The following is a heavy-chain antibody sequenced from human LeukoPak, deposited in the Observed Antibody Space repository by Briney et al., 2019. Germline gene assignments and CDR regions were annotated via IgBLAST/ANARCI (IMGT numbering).Heavy chain of an antibody. CDR3: ARGTALPGVDY. J-gene: IGHJ4*02. CDR1: GFTFSNSW. CDR2: INHDGSEK. V-gene: IGHV3-7*01. Sequence: GGSLRLSCAASGFTFSNSWMNWFRQAPGRLAWVANINHDGSEKNYVDSVEGRFTITRDNTKKSLYLQMNSLGAEDTAVYYCARGTALPGVDYWGQGTLVIVSS. D-gene: IGHD3-10*01.